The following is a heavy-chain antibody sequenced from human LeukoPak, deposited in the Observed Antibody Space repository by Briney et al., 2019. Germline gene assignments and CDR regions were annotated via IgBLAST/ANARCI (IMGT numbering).Heavy chain of an antibody. V-gene: IGHV3-9*01. Sequence: GGSLTLSCAASGFTFDDYAMHWVRQAPGKGLEWVSGISWNSGSIGYADSVKGRFTISRDNAKNSLYLQMNSLRAEDTALYYCAKEGLGYCSGGSCYAIDYWGQGTLVTVSS. CDR3: AKEGLGYCSGGSCYAIDY. J-gene: IGHJ4*02. CDR1: GFTFDDYA. D-gene: IGHD2-15*01. CDR2: ISWNSGSI.